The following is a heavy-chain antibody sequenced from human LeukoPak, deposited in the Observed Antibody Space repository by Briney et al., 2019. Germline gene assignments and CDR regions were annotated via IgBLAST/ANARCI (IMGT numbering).Heavy chain of an antibody. J-gene: IGHJ3*02. CDR2: IYHSGST. CDR3: ARELARQGAFDI. CDR1: GGSISSGGYS. V-gene: IGHV4-30-2*01. Sequence: SETLSLTCAVSGGSISSGGYSWSWIRQPPGKGLEWIGYIYHSGSTYYNPSLKSRVTISVDRSKNQFSLKLSSATAADTAVYYCARELARQGAFDIWGQGTMVTVSS.